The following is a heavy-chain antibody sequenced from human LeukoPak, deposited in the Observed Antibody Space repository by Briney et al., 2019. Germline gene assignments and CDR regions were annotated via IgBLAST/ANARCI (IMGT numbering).Heavy chain of an antibody. V-gene: IGHV3-23*01. D-gene: IGHD6-13*01. CDR2: ITGSGDST. J-gene: IGHJ1*01. CDR1: GFTFSSYG. Sequence: SGGSLRLSCAASGFTFSSYGMSWVRQAPGKGLEWVSVITGSGDSTYYTDSVKGRFTISRDNSKNTLYLQMDSLTAEDTAVYYCARDLAGIAAARTEYFQHWGQGTLVTVSS. CDR3: ARDLAGIAAARTEYFQH.